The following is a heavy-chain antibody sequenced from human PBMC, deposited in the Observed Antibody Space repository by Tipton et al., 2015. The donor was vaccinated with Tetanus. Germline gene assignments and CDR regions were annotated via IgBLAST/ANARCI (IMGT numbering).Heavy chain of an antibody. V-gene: IGHV1-18*01. CDR2: ISPFNENV. CDR1: GYTFTHYG. J-gene: IGHJ5*02. CDR3: ARGRGLGPHEYFEH. Sequence: QLVQSGAEVKKPGASVKVSCKASGYTFTHYGVNWVRQAPGQGLEWMGWISPFNENVNYAEKFQGRSTMTTDRSTATVYMDLRSLRSDDTAVYYCARGRGLGPHEYFEHWGQGTLVTVSS. D-gene: IGHD3/OR15-3a*01.